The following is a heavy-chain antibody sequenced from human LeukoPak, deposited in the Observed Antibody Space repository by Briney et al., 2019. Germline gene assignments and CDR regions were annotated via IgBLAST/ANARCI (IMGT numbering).Heavy chain of an antibody. D-gene: IGHD6-25*01. J-gene: IGHJ4*02. CDR2: IKEDGSAK. V-gene: IGHV3-7*01. Sequence: GGSLRLACVASGFTFSRSWMSWVRQAPGKGLEWLANIKEDGSAKYYVDSVRGRFTISRDNAENSLYLQMNSLRAEDTATYYCATSAAAPGNYWGQGTLVTVSS. CDR1: GFTFSRSW. CDR3: ATSAAAPGNY.